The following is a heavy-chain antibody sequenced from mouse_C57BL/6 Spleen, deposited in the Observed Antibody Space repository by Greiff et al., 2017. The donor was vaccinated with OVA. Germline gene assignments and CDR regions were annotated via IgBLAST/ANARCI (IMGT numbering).Heavy chain of an antibody. J-gene: IGHJ3*01. D-gene: IGHD2-1*01. CDR1: GYTFTDYT. CDR3: ARGYGNYGFAY. CDR2: IYPRDGST. Sequence: VQLQQSDAELVKPGASVKISCKVSGYTFTDYTIHWMKQRPEQGLEWIGYIYPRDGSTKYNEKFKGQATLTADKSSSTAYMQLNSLTSEDSAVYFGARGYGNYGFAYWGQGTLVTVSA. V-gene: IGHV1-78*01.